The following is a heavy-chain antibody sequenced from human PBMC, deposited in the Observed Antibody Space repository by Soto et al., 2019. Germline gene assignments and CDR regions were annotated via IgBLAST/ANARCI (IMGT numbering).Heavy chain of an antibody. V-gene: IGHV1-18*01. Sequence: ASVKVTCKASGYIFTAYGIGWVRLAPGQGLEWMGWISTYNGNTDYVQKLRGRLTMTTDTSASTVHMDLRSLRSDDTAVYYCARMRAFYGSASHYIADYYYYYAMDVWGQGTTGTVSS. CDR3: ARMRAFYGSASHYIADYYYYYAMDV. CDR1: GYIFTAYG. J-gene: IGHJ6*02. D-gene: IGHD3-10*01. CDR2: ISTYNGNT.